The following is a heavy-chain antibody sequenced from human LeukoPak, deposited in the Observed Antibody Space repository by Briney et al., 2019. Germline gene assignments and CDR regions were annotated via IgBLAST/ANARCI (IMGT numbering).Heavy chain of an antibody. CDR3: ARVRYYYDSSGYYDRYYFDY. D-gene: IGHD3-22*01. CDR2: IIPIFGTA. Sequence: SVKVSCKASGGTFSSYAMSWVRQAPGQGLEWMGRIIPIFGTANYAQKFQGRVTITTDESTSTAYMELSSLRSEDTAVYYCARVRYYYDSSGYYDRYYFDYWGQGTLVTVSS. CDR1: GGTFSSYA. V-gene: IGHV1-69*05. J-gene: IGHJ4*02.